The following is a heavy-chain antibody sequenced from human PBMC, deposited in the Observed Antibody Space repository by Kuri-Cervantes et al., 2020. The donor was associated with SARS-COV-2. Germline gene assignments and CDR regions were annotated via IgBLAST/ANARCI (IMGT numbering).Heavy chain of an antibody. Sequence: SETLSLTCTVSGYSISRGYYWGWIRQPPGKGLEWIGRIYSSGSTNYNPSLKSRVTMSVDTSKNQFSLKLRSVTAADTAIYYCARGKWLVGDYYYYMDVWGKGTTVTVSS. V-gene: IGHV4-38-2*02. D-gene: IGHD6-19*01. J-gene: IGHJ6*03. CDR2: IYSSGST. CDR3: ARGKWLVGDYYYYMDV. CDR1: GYSISRGYY.